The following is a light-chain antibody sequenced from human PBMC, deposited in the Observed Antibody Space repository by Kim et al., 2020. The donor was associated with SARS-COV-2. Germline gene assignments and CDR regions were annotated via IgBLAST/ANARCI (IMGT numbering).Light chain of an antibody. Sequence: VAMGQTARITCGGNNIVTKNVHWYQQKPGQAPVLVMYRDTNRPSGIPERFSGSNSGNTATLTISRAQAGDEADYYCQVWDSSTWVFGGGTQLTVL. CDR2: RDT. CDR1: NIVTKN. V-gene: IGLV3-9*01. CDR3: QVWDSSTWV. J-gene: IGLJ3*02.